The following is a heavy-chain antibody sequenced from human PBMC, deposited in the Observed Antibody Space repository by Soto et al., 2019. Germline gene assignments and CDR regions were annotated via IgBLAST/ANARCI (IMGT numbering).Heavy chain of an antibody. CDR3: ARVGSSLFGDWLDP. CDR1: GDSISSNY. V-gene: IGHV4-4*07. CDR2: IYSSGST. Sequence: PSETLSLTCTVSGDSISSNYWSWIRQPAGKGLEWIGRIYSSGSTNYNPALKSRVTMSVDTSKNQFSLKLSSVTAADTAVYYCARVGSSLFGDWLDPWGQGTLVTVSS. J-gene: IGHJ5*02. D-gene: IGHD6-13*01.